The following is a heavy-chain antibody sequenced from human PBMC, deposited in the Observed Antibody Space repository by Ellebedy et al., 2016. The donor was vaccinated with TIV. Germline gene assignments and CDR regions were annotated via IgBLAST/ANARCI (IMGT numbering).Heavy chain of an antibody. CDR1: RGTFSSYA. V-gene: IGHV1-69*13. D-gene: IGHD1-14*01. J-gene: IGHJ3*02. CDR3: SRTGNGLTPVDAFEI. CDR2: IIPTFGTA. Sequence: AASVKVSCKASRGTFSSYAIGWVRQAPGQGLEWMVGIIPTFGTANYAQKFQGRVTITADESTSTVYMELRSLKSEDTAVYNCSRTGNGLTPVDAFEIWGQGTMVSVSS.